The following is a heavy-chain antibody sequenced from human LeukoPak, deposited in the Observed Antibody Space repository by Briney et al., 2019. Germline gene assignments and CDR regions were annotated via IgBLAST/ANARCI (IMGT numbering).Heavy chain of an antibody. V-gene: IGHV1-2*02. CDR3: ARDHVSVKDDRSFDY. Sequence: ASVKVSCKASGYRFNDCYMFWIRQAPGQGIEWVGWINPKTGVTSYAQKFQGRVTVTTDTSISTLYMELNSLISDDTAVYYCARDHVSVKDDRSFDYWGQGTLVTVSS. CDR2: INPKTGVT. J-gene: IGHJ4*02. CDR1: GYRFNDCY. D-gene: IGHD1-14*01.